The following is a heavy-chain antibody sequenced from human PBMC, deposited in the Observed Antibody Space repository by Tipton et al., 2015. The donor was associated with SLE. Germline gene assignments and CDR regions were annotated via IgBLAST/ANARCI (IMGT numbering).Heavy chain of an antibody. CDR2: IHHSGST. D-gene: IGHD4-11*01. Sequence: TLSLTCTVSGDSITNYYWSWIRQPPGRELEWIGYIHHSGSTNFSPSLKSRLTMSMDTSQNHFSLKLISVTAADTAVYYCAREFLNPVTTVHYYFDLWGRGTLVTVSS. J-gene: IGHJ2*01. CDR3: AREFLNPVTTVHYYFDL. CDR1: GDSITNYY. V-gene: IGHV4-59*12.